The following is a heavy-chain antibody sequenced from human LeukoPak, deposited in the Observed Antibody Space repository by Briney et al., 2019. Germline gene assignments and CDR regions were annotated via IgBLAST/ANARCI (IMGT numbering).Heavy chain of an antibody. J-gene: IGHJ4*02. CDR2: ISYSGST. D-gene: IGHD3-3*01. Sequence: SETLSLTCTVSGGSISSGGYYWSWIRQHPGKGLEWIGYISYSGSTYYNPSLKSRVTISVDTSKNQFSLKLSSVTAADTAMYYCARERDHYNFWSGYYDYWGQGTLVTVSS. CDR3: ARERDHYNFWSGYYDY. V-gene: IGHV4-31*03. CDR1: GGSISSGGYY.